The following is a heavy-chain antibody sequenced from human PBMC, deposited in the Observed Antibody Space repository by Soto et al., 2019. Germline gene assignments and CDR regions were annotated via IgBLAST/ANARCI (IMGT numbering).Heavy chain of an antibody. D-gene: IGHD5-18*01. V-gene: IGHV4-39*01. Sequence: SETLSLTCTVSGGSISSSSYYWGWIRQPPGKGLEWIGSIYYSGSTYYNPSLKSRVTISVDTSKNQFSLKLSSVTAADTAVYYCARLVWSYGTWFDPWGQGTLVTVSS. J-gene: IGHJ5*02. CDR3: ARLVWSYGTWFDP. CDR2: IYYSGST. CDR1: GGSISSSSYY.